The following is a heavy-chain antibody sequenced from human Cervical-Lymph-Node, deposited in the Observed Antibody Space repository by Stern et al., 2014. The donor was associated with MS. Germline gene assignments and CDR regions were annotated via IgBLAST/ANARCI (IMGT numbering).Heavy chain of an antibody. CDR1: GISLTYTGMG. D-gene: IGHD6-19*01. J-gene: IGHJ5*02. CDR2: IFSNDQK. CDR3: ARILAVSGTAYNWFDP. Sequence: QVTLKESGPVVVKPTETLTLTCTVSGISLTYTGMGVSWIRQPLGKALEWLAHIFSNDQKSYSPSLENRLTISKDTSRDQVVLTMTDMDPADTATYYCARILAVSGTAYNWFDPWGQGTLVTVSS. V-gene: IGHV2-26*01.